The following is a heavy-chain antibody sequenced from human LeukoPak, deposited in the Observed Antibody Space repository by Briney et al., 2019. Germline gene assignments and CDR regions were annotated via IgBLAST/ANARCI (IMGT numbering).Heavy chain of an antibody. Sequence: PSETLSLTCTVSGGSISSSSYYWGWIRQPPGKGLEWIGSIYYSGSTYYNPSLKSRVTISVDTSKNQFSLKLSSVTAADTAVYYCARSSFGYSSRGGDIWGQGTMVTVSS. J-gene: IGHJ3*02. CDR1: GGSISSSSYY. V-gene: IGHV4-39*07. D-gene: IGHD6-13*01. CDR2: IYYSGST. CDR3: ARSSFGYSSRGGDI.